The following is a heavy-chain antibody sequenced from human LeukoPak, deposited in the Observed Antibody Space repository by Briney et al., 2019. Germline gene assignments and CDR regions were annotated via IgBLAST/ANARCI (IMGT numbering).Heavy chain of an antibody. V-gene: IGHV4-39*01. CDR2: IYYSGST. D-gene: IGHD1-1*01. Sequence: SETLSLTCTVSGGSISSSSYYWGWIRQPPGKGLEWIGSIYYSGSTYYNLSLKSRVTISVDTSKNQFSLKLSSVTAADTAVYYCAGTGPNWFDPWGQGTLVTVSS. CDR3: AGTGPNWFDP. CDR1: GGSISSSSYY. J-gene: IGHJ5*02.